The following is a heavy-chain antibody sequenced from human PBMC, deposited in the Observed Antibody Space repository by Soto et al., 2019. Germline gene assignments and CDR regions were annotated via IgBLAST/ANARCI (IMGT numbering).Heavy chain of an antibody. V-gene: IGHV1-3*01. CDR3: ARSTTSCYSLCWFDP. D-gene: IGHD2-2*02. CDR1: GGTFSSYA. CDR2: INAGNGET. J-gene: IGHJ5*02. Sequence: ASVKVSCKASGGTFSSYAISWVRQAPGQGLEWMGWINAGNGETKYSQKFQGRVTITRDTSASTAYMELNSLRSEDTAVYYCARSTTSCYSLCWFDPWGQGTLVTVSS.